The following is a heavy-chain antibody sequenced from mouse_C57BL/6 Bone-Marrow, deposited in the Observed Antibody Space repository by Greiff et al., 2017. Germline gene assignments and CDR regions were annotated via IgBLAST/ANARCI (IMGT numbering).Heavy chain of an antibody. CDR1: GYTFTSYG. J-gene: IGHJ3*01. D-gene: IGHD3-1*01. CDR3: ASTAHGAY. CDR2: IYPRSGNT. V-gene: IGHV1-81*01. Sequence: QVQLKQSGAELARPGASVKLSCKASGYTFTSYGISWVKQRPGQGLEWIGEIYPRSGNTYYNEKFKGKATLTADKSSSTAYMELRSLTSEDSAVFFCASTAHGAYWGQGTLVTVSA.